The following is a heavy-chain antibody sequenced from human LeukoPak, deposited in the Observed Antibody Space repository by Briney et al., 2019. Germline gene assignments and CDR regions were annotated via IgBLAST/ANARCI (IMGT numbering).Heavy chain of an antibody. Sequence: SETLSLTCTVSGGSISSYYWSWIRQPPGKGLEWIGYIYYSGSTNYNPSLKSRVTISVDTSKNRFSLKLSSVTAADTAVYYCARGVTYNWFDPWGQGTLVTVSS. D-gene: IGHD5/OR15-5a*01. CDR2: IYYSGST. V-gene: IGHV4-59*01. CDR1: GGSISSYY. J-gene: IGHJ5*02. CDR3: ARGVTYNWFDP.